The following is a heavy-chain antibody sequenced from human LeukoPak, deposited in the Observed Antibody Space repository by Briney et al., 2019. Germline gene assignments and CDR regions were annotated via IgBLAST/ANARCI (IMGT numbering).Heavy chain of an antibody. V-gene: IGHV3-7*01. CDR2: IKEDGRET. Sequence: GESLRLSCAASGFTFSNYWMSWVRQAPGQGPERVANIKEDGRETYYLDSVEGRFTISRDNAKNSLELQMNSLRVEDTAVYHCVKAQNFRPSAFFDSWGQGTLVTVSS. CDR3: VKAQNFRPSAFFDS. J-gene: IGHJ4*02. D-gene: IGHD1-7*01. CDR1: GFTFSNYW.